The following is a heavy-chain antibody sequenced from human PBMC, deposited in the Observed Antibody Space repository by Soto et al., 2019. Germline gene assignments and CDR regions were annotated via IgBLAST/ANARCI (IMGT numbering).Heavy chain of an antibody. CDR1: GFSFSSYG. Sequence: GGSLRLSCAASGFSFSSYGMHWVRQAPGKGLEWVAVISYDGSNKYYADSGKGRFTISRDNSNNMLYLQMNSLRAEDTALYYCAKDPRGFSSGGSCYSYYFDYWGQGTLVTVSS. V-gene: IGHV3-30*18. J-gene: IGHJ4*02. CDR2: ISYDGSNK. D-gene: IGHD2-15*01. CDR3: AKDPRGFSSGGSCYSYYFDY.